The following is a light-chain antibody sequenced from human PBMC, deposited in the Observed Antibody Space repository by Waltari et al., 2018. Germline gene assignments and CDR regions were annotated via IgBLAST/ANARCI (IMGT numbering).Light chain of an antibody. CDR1: QSLSDW. J-gene: IGKJ1*01. CDR3: QHYNSYSPWT. V-gene: IGKV1-5*03. CDR2: KTS. Sequence: DIQMTQSPSTLSASVGDRVTITCRASQSLSDWLAWYQQKPGKAPELLIYKTSILESWVPSRVSGSGSGTEFTLTITSLQPDDFATYFCQHYNSYSPWTFGQGTKVEIK.